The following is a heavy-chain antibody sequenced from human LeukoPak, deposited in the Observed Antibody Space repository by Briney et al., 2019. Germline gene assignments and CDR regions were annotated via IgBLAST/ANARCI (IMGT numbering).Heavy chain of an antibody. CDR1: GYTLTELS. CDR3: ATVGVGYCSSTSCSIGYYYYMDV. CDR2: FDPEDGET. J-gene: IGHJ6*03. V-gene: IGHV1-24*01. D-gene: IGHD2-2*01. Sequence: ASVKVSCKVSGYTLTELSMHWVRQAPGKGLEWMGGFDPEDGETIYAQKFQGRVTMTEDTSTDTAYMELSSLRSEDTAVYYCATVGVGYCSSTSCSIGYYYYMDVWGKGTTVTVSS.